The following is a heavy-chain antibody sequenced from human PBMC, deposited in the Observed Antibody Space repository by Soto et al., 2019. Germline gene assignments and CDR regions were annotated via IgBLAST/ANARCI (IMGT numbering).Heavy chain of an antibody. D-gene: IGHD6-19*01. V-gene: IGHV3-23*01. CDR1: GFTFSSYA. CDR2: ISGSGGST. Sequence: GGSLRLSCAASGFTFSSYAMSWVRQAPGKGLEWVSAISGSGGSTYYADSVKGRFTISRDNSKNTLYLQMNSLRAEDTAVYYCAKAPQWLAQTIDAFDIWGQGTMVTVSS. J-gene: IGHJ3*02. CDR3: AKAPQWLAQTIDAFDI.